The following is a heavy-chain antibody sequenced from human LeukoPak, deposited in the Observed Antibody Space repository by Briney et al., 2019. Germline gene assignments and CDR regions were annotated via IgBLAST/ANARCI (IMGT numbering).Heavy chain of an antibody. CDR2: IYYSGST. CDR1: GGSFSGYY. J-gene: IGHJ3*02. V-gene: IGHV4-59*01. Sequence: PSETLSLTCAVYGGSFSGYYWSWIRQPPGKGLEWIGYIYYSGSTNYNPSLKSRVTISVDTSKNQFSLKLSSVTAADTAVYYCARELPGVAVAGTRAFDIWGQGTMVTVSS. D-gene: IGHD6-19*01. CDR3: ARELPGVAVAGTRAFDI.